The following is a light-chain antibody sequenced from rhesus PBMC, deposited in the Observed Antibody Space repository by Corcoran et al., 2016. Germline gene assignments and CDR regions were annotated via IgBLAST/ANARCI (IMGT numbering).Light chain of an antibody. CDR1: QCLLYSSNNKNY. V-gene: IGKV4-1*01. Sequence: DIVMTQSLDSLAVSLGERVTLNCKSSQCLLYSSNNKNYLAWYKQKTGRVPMLIIYWASTRESRVPNRFSGRGSGTDFTLTISGLQAEDGAVYYCQQYYSTPLTFGGGTKVEIK. CDR2: WAS. CDR3: QQYYSTPLT. J-gene: IGKJ4*01.